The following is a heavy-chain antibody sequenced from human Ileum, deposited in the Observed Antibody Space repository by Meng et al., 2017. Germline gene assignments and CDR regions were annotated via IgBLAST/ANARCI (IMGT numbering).Heavy chain of an antibody. CDR1: G. CDR3: ARWGLTLERRPLDY. CDR2: SNHIWTT. J-gene: IGHJ4*02. V-gene: IGHV4-4*02. Sequence: GRNRIRQAQAMGVEWIGESNHIWTTNYNPCFTSRVTISIDKSKNQLSLKLTPVTVADSAVYYCARWGLTLERRPLDYWGQGTLVTVSS. D-gene: IGHD1-1*01.